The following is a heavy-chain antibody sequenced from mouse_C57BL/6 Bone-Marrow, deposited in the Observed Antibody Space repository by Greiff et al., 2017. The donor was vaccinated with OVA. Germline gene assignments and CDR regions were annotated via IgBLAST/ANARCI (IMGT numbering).Heavy chain of an antibody. CDR3: ARRGDDYGTWFAY. D-gene: IGHD2-4*01. V-gene: IGHV1-64*01. Sequence: VQRVESGAELVKPGASVKLSCKASGYTFTSYWMHWVKQRPGQGLEWIGMIHPNSGSTNYNEKFKSKATLTVDKSSSTAYMQLSSLTSEDSAVYYCARRGDDYGTWFAYWGQGTLVTVSA. CDR2: IHPNSGST. CDR1: GYTFTSYW. J-gene: IGHJ3*01.